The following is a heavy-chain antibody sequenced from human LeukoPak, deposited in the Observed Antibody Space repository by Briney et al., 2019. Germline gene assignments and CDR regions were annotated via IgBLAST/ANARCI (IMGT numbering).Heavy chain of an antibody. J-gene: IGHJ4*02. Sequence: PGGSLRLSCAASGFTFSSYAMSWVRQAPGKGLEWVSSISGSGGSTCYADYVKGRFTISRDNSKNTLYLQMNSLRAEDTAVYYCAAYSGYGSSSAYRGQGTLVTVS. CDR3: AAYSGYGSSSAY. V-gene: IGHV3-23*01. CDR2: ISGSGGST. CDR1: GFTFSSYA. D-gene: IGHD5-12*01.